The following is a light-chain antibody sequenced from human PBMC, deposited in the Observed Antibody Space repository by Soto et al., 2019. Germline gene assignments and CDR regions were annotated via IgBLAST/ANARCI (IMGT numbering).Light chain of an antibody. J-gene: IGLJ2*01. Sequence: QSALTQPRSVSGSPGQSVTISCTGTSSDVGGSNYVSWYQQHPGRAPTLIIFDVNQRPSGVPDRFSGSKSGSTASLTISGLQAEDEANSHCCSYAGSDTFVFGGGTKLTVL. CDR1: SSDVGGSNY. V-gene: IGLV2-11*01. CDR2: DVN. CDR3: CSYAGSDTFV.